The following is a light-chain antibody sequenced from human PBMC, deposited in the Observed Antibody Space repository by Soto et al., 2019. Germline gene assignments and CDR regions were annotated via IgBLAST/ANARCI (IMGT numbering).Light chain of an antibody. CDR2: GAS. Sequence: EIVMTQSPATLSVSPGERVTLSCRASQSVSSSLAWYQQKPGQAPRLLIYGASTRATGIPARFSGSGSGTDFTLTISSLQSEDFGVYYCQQYTNWLTFGGGTKVEIK. J-gene: IGKJ4*01. CDR1: QSVSSS. CDR3: QQYTNWLT. V-gene: IGKV3-15*01.